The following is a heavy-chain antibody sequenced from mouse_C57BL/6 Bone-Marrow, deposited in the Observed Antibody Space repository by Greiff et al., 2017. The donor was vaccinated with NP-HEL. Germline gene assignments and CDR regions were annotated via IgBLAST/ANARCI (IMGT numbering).Heavy chain of an antibody. CDR1: GYSITSGYY. CDR2: ISYDGSN. D-gene: IGHD1-1*01. J-gene: IGHJ2*01. V-gene: IGHV3-6*01. Sequence: EVHLVESGPGLVKPSQSLSLTCSVTGYSITSGYYWNWIRQFPGNKLEWMGYISYDGSNNYNPSLKNRISITRDTPKNQFFLKLNSVTTEDTATYYCARVGYYGSRGYWGQGTTLTVSS. CDR3: ARVGYYGSRGY.